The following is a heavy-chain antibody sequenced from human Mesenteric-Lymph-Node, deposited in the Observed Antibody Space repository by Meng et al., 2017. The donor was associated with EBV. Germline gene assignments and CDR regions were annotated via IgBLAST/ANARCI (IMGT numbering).Heavy chain of an antibody. J-gene: IGHJ5*02. D-gene: IGHD3-16*01. CDR3: ATLGSFASSIDP. CDR2: VNHGGAP. V-gene: IGHV4-34*01. CDR1: GSFSGVYY. Sequence: HHCVAELVKLSETLSSTVEFFGSFSGVYYWTRPPQPPGKGLEWIGEVNHGGAPIYNPSLESRVTISIDTSKNQFSLKLTSVTAADTAVYFCATLGSFASSIDPWGQGTLVTVSS.